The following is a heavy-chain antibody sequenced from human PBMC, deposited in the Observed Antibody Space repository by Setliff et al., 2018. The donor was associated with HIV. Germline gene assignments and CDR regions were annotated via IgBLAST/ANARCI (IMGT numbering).Heavy chain of an antibody. V-gene: IGHV1-2*02. CDR2: ISPTNGGT. Sequence: GASVKVSCKASGYTFSDPYIHWVRQAPGQGLEWMGWISPTNGGTNYAQKFQGRVTMTRDMSISTAYMELTSLTSDDTAVYFCARDAGVPGRGNALKYWAQGTLVTVSS. CDR3: ARDAGVPGRGNALKY. J-gene: IGHJ4*02. D-gene: IGHD3-10*01. CDR1: GYTFSDPY.